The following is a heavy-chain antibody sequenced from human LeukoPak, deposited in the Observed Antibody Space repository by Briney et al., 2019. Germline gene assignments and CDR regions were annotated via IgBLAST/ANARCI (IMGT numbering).Heavy chain of an antibody. CDR2: IYYSGRT. D-gene: IGHD6-19*01. Sequence: SETLSHTCTVSGGSISSSSDYWGWIRQPPGKGLEWIGSIYYSGRTYNNPSLKSRVTISVDTSKNQFSLKLSSVTAADTAVYYCARVNKNSSGWYGCLDYWGQGTLVTVSS. J-gene: IGHJ4*02. V-gene: IGHV4-39*01. CDR1: GGSISSSSDY. CDR3: ARVNKNSSGWYGCLDY.